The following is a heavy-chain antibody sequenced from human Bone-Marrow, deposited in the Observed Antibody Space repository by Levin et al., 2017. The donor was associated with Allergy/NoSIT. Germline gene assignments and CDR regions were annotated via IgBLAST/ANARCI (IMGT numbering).Heavy chain of an antibody. J-gene: IGHJ3*02. Sequence: PGGSLRLSCAASGFTFSSSAMGWLRQAPGKGLEWVSGITGSGAESGGRSFYADSVKGRFTISRDNSKNTLYLQMNSLRAEDTAVYYCAKDRSCTHSCLNDFDIWGQGTMVTVSS. V-gene: IGHV3-23*01. CDR3: AKDRSCTHSCLNDFDI. CDR2: ITGSGAESGGRS. CDR1: GFTFSSSA. D-gene: IGHD2-15*01.